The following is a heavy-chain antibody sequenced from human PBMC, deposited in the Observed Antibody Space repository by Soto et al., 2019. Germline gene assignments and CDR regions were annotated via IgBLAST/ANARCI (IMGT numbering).Heavy chain of an antibody. J-gene: IGHJ4*02. CDR1: GGSISSSY. V-gene: IGHV4-59*08. CDR2: IYDSGST. CDR3: ARRFTY. Sequence: SETLSLTCTVSGGSISSSYWSWIRQPPGKGLEWIGYIYDSGSTYYNSSLKSRVTMSVDTSKNQFSLKLSSVTAADTAVYYCARRFTYWGQGTMVTVSS.